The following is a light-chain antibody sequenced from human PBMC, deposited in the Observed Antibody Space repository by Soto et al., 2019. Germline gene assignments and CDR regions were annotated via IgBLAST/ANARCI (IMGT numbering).Light chain of an antibody. CDR2: TAS. J-gene: IGKJ2*01. Sequence: DIQMTQSPSSLSASVGDSVNIPCRASQRINKYLNWYQQRSGRAPRLLIHTASSLHSGVPSRFSGSGSGSDFTLTISSLQPEDFATYFCQQSFSTPYTFGQGTKLEI. V-gene: IGKV1-39*01. CDR1: QRINKY. CDR3: QQSFSTPYT.